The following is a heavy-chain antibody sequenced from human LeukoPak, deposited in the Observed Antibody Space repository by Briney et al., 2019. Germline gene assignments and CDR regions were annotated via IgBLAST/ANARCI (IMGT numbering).Heavy chain of an antibody. J-gene: IGHJ4*02. D-gene: IGHD4-11*01. Sequence: PGGSLRLSCAASGFTFSNAWMSWVRQAPGKGLERVGRIKRKTDGATTDYGAPVKGRFTISRDDSKNTLYLQMNSLKTEDTAVYYCTTVSYSNYGFDYWGQGTLVTVSS. V-gene: IGHV3-15*01. CDR1: GFTFSNAW. CDR3: TTVSYSNYGFDY. CDR2: IKRKTDGATT.